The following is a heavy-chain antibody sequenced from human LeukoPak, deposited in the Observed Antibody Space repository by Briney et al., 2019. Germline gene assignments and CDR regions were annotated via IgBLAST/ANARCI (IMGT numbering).Heavy chain of an antibody. D-gene: IGHD3-10*01. Sequence: VASVTVSCKATGYTFTSYAMNWVRQAPGQGLEWMGWINTNTGNPTYAQGFTGRFVFSLDTSVSTAYLQISSLKAEDTAVYYCARDRPNTWLGSGSYGDYWGQGTLVTVSS. CDR1: GYTFTSYA. V-gene: IGHV7-4-1*02. J-gene: IGHJ4*02. CDR3: ARDRPNTWLGSGSYGDY. CDR2: INTNTGNP.